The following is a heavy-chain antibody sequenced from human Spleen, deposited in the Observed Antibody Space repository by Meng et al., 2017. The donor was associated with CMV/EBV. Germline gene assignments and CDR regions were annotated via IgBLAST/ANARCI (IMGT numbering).Heavy chain of an antibody. CDR2: INPKSGDT. CDR1: GFSFTDFY. CDR3: ARKMKTVTSALGY. V-gene: IGHV1-2*02. D-gene: IGHD4-17*01. J-gene: IGHJ4*02. Sequence: ASVKVSCKTSGFSFTDFYIQWVRLAPGQGPEYLGWINPKSGDTKYVPKFQGRVTMIGDTSTSTAYMEVSNLTLDDTATYYCARKMKTVTSALGYWGQGTLVTVSS.